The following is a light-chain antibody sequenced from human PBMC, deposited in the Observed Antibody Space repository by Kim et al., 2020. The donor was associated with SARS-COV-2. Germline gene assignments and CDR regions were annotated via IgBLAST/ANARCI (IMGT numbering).Light chain of an antibody. J-gene: IGLJ2*01. CDR3: QTWGTGMHQGV. CDR2: LNSDGSH. CDR1: SGHSSYA. V-gene: IGLV4-69*01. Sequence: QPVLTQSPSASASLGDSVKLTCTLSSGHSSYAIAWHQQQPEKGPRYLMKLNSDGSHSKGDGIPDRFSGSSSGAERYLTISSLQSEDEADYYCQTWGTGMHQGVFGGGTQLTVL.